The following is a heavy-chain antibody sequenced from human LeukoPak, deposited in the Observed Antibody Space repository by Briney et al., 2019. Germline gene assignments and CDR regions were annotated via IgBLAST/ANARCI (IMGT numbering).Heavy chain of an antibody. CDR2: IRYDGRNK. CDR1: GFTFSSYG. D-gene: IGHD3-9*01. CDR3: AKGRRYNILTGHYVSEVDP. V-gene: IGHV3-30*02. J-gene: IGHJ5*02. Sequence: QSGGSLRLSCAAFGFTFSSYGMHWVRQAPGKGLEWVAFIRYDGRNKYYGDPVKGRFSISRDNSKNTLYLQMNSLRAEDTAVYYCAKGRRYNILTGHYVSEVDPWGQGTLVTVSS.